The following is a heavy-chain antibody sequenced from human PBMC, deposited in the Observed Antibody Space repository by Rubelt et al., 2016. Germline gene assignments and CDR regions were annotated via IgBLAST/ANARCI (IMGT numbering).Heavy chain of an antibody. CDR3: ARGKEGLGVTMMDY. D-gene: IGHD3-22*01. J-gene: IGHJ4*02. CDR1: GGSFSGYY. Sequence: QVQLQQWGAGLLKPSETLSLTCAVYGGSFSGYYWSWIRQPPGKGLEWIGEINHSGSTNYNPSLKSRVTISVDTSKTQFSLKRSSVTAADTALYYCARGKEGLGVTMMDYWGQGTLVTVSS. V-gene: IGHV4-34*01. CDR2: INHSGST.